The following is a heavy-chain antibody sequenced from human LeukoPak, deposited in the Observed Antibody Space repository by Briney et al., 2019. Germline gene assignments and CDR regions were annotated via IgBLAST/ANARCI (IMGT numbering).Heavy chain of an antibody. Sequence: GGSLRLSCAASGFTFSSYAMHWVRQAPGKGLEWVAVISYDGSNKYYADSVKGRFTISRDNSKNTLYLQMSSLRAEDTAVYYCARVHRPYYYYGMDVWGKGTTVTVSS. V-gene: IGHV3-30*04. J-gene: IGHJ6*04. CDR2: ISYDGSNK. CDR1: GFTFSSYA. CDR3: ARVHRPYYYYGMDV.